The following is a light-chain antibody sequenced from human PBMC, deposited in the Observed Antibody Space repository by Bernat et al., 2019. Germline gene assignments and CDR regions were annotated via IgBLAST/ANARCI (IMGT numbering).Light chain of an antibody. J-gene: IGKJ2*01. CDR2: AAS. CDR3: QQSYSTPYT. CDR1: QSIINY. V-gene: IGKV1-39*01. Sequence: IQMTQSPSSLSTSMGDRVTIACRASQSIINYLNWYQQKPGKAPKLLIYAASSLQSGVPSRFSGSGSGTDFTLTISSLQPEDFATYYCQQSYSTPYTFDQGTKLEIK.